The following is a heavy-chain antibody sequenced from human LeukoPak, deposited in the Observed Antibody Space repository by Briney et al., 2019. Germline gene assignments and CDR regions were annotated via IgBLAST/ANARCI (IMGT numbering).Heavy chain of an antibody. Sequence: PSETLPLTCTVSGGSMSSSDHFWGWIRQPPGKALEWLASVYYIGSTYYNPSLRSRLSISLDTSKKQLSLKLDSVTAADTAIYYCARRRDGYNYLRYFDLWGRGTLVTVSS. CDR1: GGSMSSSDHF. D-gene: IGHD5-24*01. CDR2: VYYIGST. V-gene: IGHV4-39*01. CDR3: ARRRDGYNYLRYFDL. J-gene: IGHJ2*01.